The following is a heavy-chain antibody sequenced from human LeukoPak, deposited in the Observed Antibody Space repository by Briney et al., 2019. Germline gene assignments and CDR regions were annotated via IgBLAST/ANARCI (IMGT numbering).Heavy chain of an antibody. CDR3: AASSSGWYLGDY. J-gene: IGHJ4*02. V-gene: IGHV1-58*02. CDR1: GFTFTSSA. Sequence: SVKVSCKASGFTFTSSAMQWVRQARGQRLEWIGWIVVGSGNTNYAQKFQERVTITRDMSTSTAYMELSSLRSEDTAVYYCAASSSGWYLGDYWGQGTLVAVSS. CDR2: IVVGSGNT. D-gene: IGHD6-19*01.